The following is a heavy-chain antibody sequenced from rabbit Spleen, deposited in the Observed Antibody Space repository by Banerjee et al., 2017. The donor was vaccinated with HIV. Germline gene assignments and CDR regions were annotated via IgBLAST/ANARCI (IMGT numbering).Heavy chain of an antibody. D-gene: IGHD6-1*01. CDR3: ARAGYAGYGYANFRDYYGMDL. CDR2: INAVTGKA. V-gene: IGHV1S45*01. CDR1: GFSFGIYD. J-gene: IGHJ6*01. Sequence: QEQLVESGGGLVKPGTSLPLTCTASGFSFGIYDMCWVRQAPGKGLEWIACINAVTGKAVYASWAKGRFTFSKTSSTTVTLQMTSLTAADTATYFCARAGYAGYGYANFRDYYGMDLWGQGTLVTVS.